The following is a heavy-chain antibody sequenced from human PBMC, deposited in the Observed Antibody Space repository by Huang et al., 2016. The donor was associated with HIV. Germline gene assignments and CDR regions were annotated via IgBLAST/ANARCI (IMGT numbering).Heavy chain of an antibody. CDR1: GYRFRSNW. CDR3: ARLIGSPSFYYGLDV. D-gene: IGHD3-10*01. V-gene: IGHV5-51*01. J-gene: IGHJ6*02. Sequence: EVQLVQSGAEVKKPGESLKISCKGSGYRFRSNWLGWGRQMPGKGLERRGIIYPGYSDTRYSPSFPGQVTISADKASKTAYLQWSSLKASDTAMYYCARLIGSPSFYYGLDVWGQGTTVTVSS. CDR2: IYPGYSDT.